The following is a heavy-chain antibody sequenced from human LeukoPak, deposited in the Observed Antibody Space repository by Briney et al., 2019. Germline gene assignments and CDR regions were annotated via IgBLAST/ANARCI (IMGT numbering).Heavy chain of an antibody. CDR2: IKQDGSEK. Sequence: GGSLRLSCAASGFTFSSYWMSWVRQAPGKGLEWVANIKQDGSEKYYVDSVKGRFTISRDNAKNSLYLRMNSLRAEDTAVYYCARSRGTTSWYYYDSSGYYLDYWGQGTLVTASS. D-gene: IGHD3-22*01. CDR1: GFTFSSYW. J-gene: IGHJ4*02. V-gene: IGHV3-7*01. CDR3: ARSRGTTSWYYYDSSGYYLDY.